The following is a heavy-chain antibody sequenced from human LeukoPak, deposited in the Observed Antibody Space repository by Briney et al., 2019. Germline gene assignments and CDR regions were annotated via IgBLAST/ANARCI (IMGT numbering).Heavy chain of an antibody. V-gene: IGHV1-2*02. D-gene: IGHD5-18*01. J-gene: IGHJ4*02. Sequence: GASVKVSCKASGYTFTGYYMHWVRQAPGQGLEWMGWINPNSGGTNYAQKFQGRVTMTRDTSISTAYMELSRLRSDDTAVYYCARGGMAQNGYPTRVGLRYWGQGTLVTVSS. CDR3: ARGGMAQNGYPTRVGLRY. CDR2: INPNSGGT. CDR1: GYTFTGYY.